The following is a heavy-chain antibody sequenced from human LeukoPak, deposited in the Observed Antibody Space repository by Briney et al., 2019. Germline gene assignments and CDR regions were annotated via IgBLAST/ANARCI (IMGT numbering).Heavy chain of an antibody. D-gene: IGHD3-10*01. CDR2: ISSSSSYI. CDR1: GFTFSSYS. J-gene: IGHJ6*02. CDR3: ARDRADYYGSRYYYYGMDV. V-gene: IGHV3-21*01. Sequence: GGSLRLSCAASGFTFSSYSMNWVRQAPGKGLEWVSSISSSSSYIYYADSVKGRFTISRDNAKNSLYLQMNSLRAEDTAVYYCARDRADYYGSRYYYYGMDVWGQGTTVTVSS.